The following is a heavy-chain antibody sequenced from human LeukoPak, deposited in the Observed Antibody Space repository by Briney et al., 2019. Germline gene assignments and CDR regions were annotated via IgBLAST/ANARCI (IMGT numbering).Heavy chain of an antibody. CDR3: AGIAAAGTYFDY. CDR1: SGSISTSNYY. V-gene: IGHV4-39*07. J-gene: IGHJ4*02. Sequence: SETLSLTCTVSSGSISTSNYYWGWIRQPPGKGLEWIGSIYYSGSTYYNPSLKSRVTISVDTSKNQFSLKLSSVTAADTAVYYCAGIAAAGTYFDYWGQGTLVTVSS. D-gene: IGHD6-13*01. CDR2: IYYSGST.